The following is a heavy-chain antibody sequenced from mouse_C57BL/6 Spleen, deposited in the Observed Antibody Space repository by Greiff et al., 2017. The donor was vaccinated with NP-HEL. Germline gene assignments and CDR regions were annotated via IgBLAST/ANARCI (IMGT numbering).Heavy chain of an antibody. D-gene: IGHD1-1*01. J-gene: IGHJ4*01. V-gene: IGHV1-39*01. CDR2: INPNYGTT. Sequence: EVKLMESGPELVKPGASVKISCKASGYSFTDYNMNWVKQSNGKSLEWIGVINPNYGTTSYNQKFKGKATLTVDQSSSTAYMQLNSLTSEDSAVYYCARSDYGSSYVGHYYAMDYWGQGTSVTVSS. CDR1: GYSFTDYN. CDR3: ARSDYGSSYVGHYYAMDY.